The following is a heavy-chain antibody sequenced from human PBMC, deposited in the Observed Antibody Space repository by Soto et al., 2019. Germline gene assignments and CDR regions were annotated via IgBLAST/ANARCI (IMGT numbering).Heavy chain of an antibody. CDR2: ISGSGASP. D-gene: IGHD2-2*01. V-gene: IGHV3-23*01. CDR3: AKARCSTTNCYVPDY. J-gene: IGHJ4*02. CDR1: GFTFSTYT. Sequence: EVQLLESGGGLVQPGGSLRLSCAASGFTFSTYTMSWVRRAPGKGLEWVSAISGSGASPSYADSVQGRFTISRDNPKRTLYLQMIYLRAEVTAVYYCAKARCSTTNCYVPDYWGQGTLVTVSS.